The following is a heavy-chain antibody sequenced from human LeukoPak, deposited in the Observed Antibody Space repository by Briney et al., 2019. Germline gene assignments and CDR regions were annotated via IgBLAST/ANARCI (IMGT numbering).Heavy chain of an antibody. CDR3: AKRITMVRGAAETFDY. D-gene: IGHD3-10*01. CDR1: GFTFSSYG. V-gene: IGHV3-23*01. CDR2: ISGSGGST. Sequence: GGSLRLSCAASGFTFSSYGMSWVRQAPGKGLEWVSAISGSGGSTYYADSVKGRFTISRDNSKNTLYLQMNSLRVEDTAVYYCAKRITMVRGAAETFDYWGQGTLVTVSS. J-gene: IGHJ4*02.